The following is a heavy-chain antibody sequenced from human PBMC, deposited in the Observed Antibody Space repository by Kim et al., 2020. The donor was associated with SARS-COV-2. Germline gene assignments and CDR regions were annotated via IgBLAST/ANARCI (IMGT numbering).Heavy chain of an antibody. J-gene: IGHJ5*02. CDR1: GGSISSYY. CDR3: ARVTTLGYCSGGSCYGDWFDP. D-gene: IGHD2-15*01. CDR2: IYYSGST. V-gene: IGHV4-59*01. Sequence: SETLSLTCTVSGGSISSYYWSWIRQPPGKGLEWIGYIYYSGSTNYNPSLKSRVTISVDTTKNQFSLKLSSVTAADTAVYYCARVTTLGYCSGGSCYGDWFDPWGQGTLVTVSS.